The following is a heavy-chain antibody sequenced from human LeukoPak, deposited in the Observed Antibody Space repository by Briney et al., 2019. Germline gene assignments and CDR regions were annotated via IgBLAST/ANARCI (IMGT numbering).Heavy chain of an antibody. CDR2: INHSGST. CDR1: GGSFSGYY. V-gene: IGHV4-34*01. CDR3: AAPYLDGYSIDY. D-gene: IGHD5-24*01. J-gene: IGHJ4*02. Sequence: SETLSLTCAVYGGSFSGYYWSWIRQPPGKGLEWIGEINHSGSTYYNPSLESRVTISVDTFKNQFSLKLSSVTAADTAVYYCAAPYLDGYSIDYWGQGTLVTVSS.